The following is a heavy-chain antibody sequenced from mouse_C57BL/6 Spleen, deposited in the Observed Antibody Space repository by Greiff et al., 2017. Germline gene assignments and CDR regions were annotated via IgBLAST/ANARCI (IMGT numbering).Heavy chain of an antibody. CDR1: GFTFSDAW. CDR3: TSYDGYYVDY. D-gene: IGHD2-3*01. J-gene: IGHJ2*01. V-gene: IGHV6-6*01. Sequence: EVMLVESGGGLVQPGGSMKLSCAASGFTFSDAWMDWVRQSPEKGLEWVAEIRNKANNHATYYAESVKGRFTISRDDSKSSVYLQMNSLRAEDTGIYDCTSYDGYYVDYWGQGTTLTVSS. CDR2: IRNKANNHAT.